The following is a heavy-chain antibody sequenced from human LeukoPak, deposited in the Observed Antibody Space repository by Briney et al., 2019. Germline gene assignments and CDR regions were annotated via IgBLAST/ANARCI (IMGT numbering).Heavy chain of an antibody. D-gene: IGHD3-22*01. Sequence: GGSLRLSCAASGFTFSSYAMSWVRQAPGKGLEWVSAISGSGGSTYYADSVKGRFTISRDNSKNTLYLQMNSLRAEDTAVYYCAKETYYYDSSGYLFDYWGQGTLVTVTS. J-gene: IGHJ4*02. V-gene: IGHV3-23*01. CDR3: AKETYYYDSSGYLFDY. CDR1: GFTFSSYA. CDR2: ISGSGGST.